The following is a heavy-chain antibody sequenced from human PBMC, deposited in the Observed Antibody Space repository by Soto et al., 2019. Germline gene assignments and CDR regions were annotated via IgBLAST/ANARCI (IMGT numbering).Heavy chain of an antibody. D-gene: IGHD6-19*01. J-gene: IGHJ5*02. CDR3: ASPLAVAVPNWFDP. Sequence: GVSLILSCAASGFTFSSYAMSWVRQAPGKGLEWVSAISGSGGSTYYADSVKGRFTISRDNSKNTLYLQMNSLRAEDTAVYYCASPLAVAVPNWFDPWCQGTRVTVSS. V-gene: IGHV3-23*01. CDR2: ISGSGGST. CDR1: GFTFSSYA.